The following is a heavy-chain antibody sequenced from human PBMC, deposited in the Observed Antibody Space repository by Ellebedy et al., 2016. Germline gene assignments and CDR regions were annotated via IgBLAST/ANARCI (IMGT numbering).Heavy chain of an antibody. D-gene: IGHD2-2*01. CDR2: MNPNSGNT. CDR1: GYTFTSYD. V-gene: IGHV1-8*01. Sequence: ASVKVSXXASGYTFTSYDINWVRQATGQGLEWMGWMNPNSGNTGYAQKFQGRVTITADESTSTAYMELSSLRSEDTAVYYCATSYCSSTSCQSQSFDYWGQGTLVTVSS. J-gene: IGHJ4*02. CDR3: ATSYCSSTSCQSQSFDY.